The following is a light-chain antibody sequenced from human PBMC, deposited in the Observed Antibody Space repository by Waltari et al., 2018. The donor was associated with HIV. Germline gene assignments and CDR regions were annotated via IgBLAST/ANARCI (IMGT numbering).Light chain of an antibody. CDR3: GTWDSSLSGVV. Sequence: QSVLTQPPSVSAAPGQKVTISCSGSSPNIGKNFVSWFKQLPGTAPKPLIYDNNKRPSGIPDRFSGSKSGTSATLGITGLQTGDEADYYCGTWDSSLSGVVFGGGTKLTVL. CDR2: DNN. J-gene: IGLJ2*01. V-gene: IGLV1-51*01. CDR1: SPNIGKNF.